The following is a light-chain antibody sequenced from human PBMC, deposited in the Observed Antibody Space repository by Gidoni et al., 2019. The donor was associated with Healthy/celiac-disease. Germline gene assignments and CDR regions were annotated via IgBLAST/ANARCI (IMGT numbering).Light chain of an antibody. CDR1: SSDVCGYTY. V-gene: IGLV2-14*03. Sequence: QSALTQPATGSGSPGPATAISCTGTSSDVCGYTYVSWYQQHSGKAPKLMIYDVSNRPSGVSNRFSGSKSGNTASLTISGLQAEDEADYYCSSYTSSSTLEVVFGGGTKLTVL. J-gene: IGLJ2*01. CDR3: SSYTSSSTLEVV. CDR2: DVS.